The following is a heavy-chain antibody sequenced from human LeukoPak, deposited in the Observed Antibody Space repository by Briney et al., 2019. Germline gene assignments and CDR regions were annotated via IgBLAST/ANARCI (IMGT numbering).Heavy chain of an antibody. Sequence: GGSLRLSCAASGFTFSSYAMSWVRQAPGKGLEWVSAISGSGGSTYYADSVKGRFTISRDNFKNTLYLQMNSLRAEDTAVYYCAKGGEELLWFGELLQAEYFDYWGQGTLVTVSS. V-gene: IGHV3-23*01. CDR3: AKGGEELLWFGELLQAEYFDY. CDR2: ISGSGGST. J-gene: IGHJ4*02. CDR1: GFTFSSYA. D-gene: IGHD3-10*01.